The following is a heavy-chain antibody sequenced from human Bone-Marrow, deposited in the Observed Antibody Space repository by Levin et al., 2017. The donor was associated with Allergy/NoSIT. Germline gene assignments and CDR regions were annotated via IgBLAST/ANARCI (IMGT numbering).Heavy chain of an antibody. J-gene: IGHJ5*02. D-gene: IGHD6-19*01. CDR2: ISAYNGNT. V-gene: IGHV1-18*01. Sequence: ASVKVSCKASGYTFTSYGISWVRQAPGQGLEWMGWISAYNGNTNYAQKLQGRVTMTTDTSTSTAYMELRSLRSDDTAVYYCARDPAFGYSSGWYNWFDPWGQGTLVTVSS. CDR3: ARDPAFGYSSGWYNWFDP. CDR1: GYTFTSYG.